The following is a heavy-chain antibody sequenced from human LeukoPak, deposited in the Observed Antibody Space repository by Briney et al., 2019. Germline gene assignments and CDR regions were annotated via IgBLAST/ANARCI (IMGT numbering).Heavy chain of an antibody. CDR2: INSEGSSI. J-gene: IGHJ4*02. V-gene: IGHV3-74*01. Sequence: GGSLRLSCAASGLTISNYWMHWVRQVPGKGLVWVSRINSEGSSISYADSVKGRFTISRDNDKNTLNLQMNSLRAEDTAVYYCARGRGVSLDYWGQGAQVTVSS. CDR3: ARGRGVSLDY. D-gene: IGHD3-10*01. CDR1: GLTISNYW.